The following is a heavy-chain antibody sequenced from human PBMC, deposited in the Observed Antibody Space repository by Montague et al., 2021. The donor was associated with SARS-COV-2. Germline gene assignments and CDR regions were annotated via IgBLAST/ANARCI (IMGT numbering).Heavy chain of an antibody. CDR2: IYWDEDQ. J-gene: IGHJ4*02. V-gene: IGHV2-70*01. Sequence: PALVKPTQTLTLTCTFSGLSLSTPNVGVGWIRQPPGKALEWVAVIYWDEDQYYSTSLKTRLTISKDTSKNQVVLTMTNMDPIDTATYYCARSYGDYRDSYFDYWGQGTLVTVSS. D-gene: IGHD4-17*01. CDR3: ARSYGDYRDSYFDY. CDR1: GLSLSTPNVG.